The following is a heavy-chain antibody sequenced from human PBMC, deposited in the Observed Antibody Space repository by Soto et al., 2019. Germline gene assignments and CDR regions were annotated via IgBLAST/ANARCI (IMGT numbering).Heavy chain of an antibody. CDR1: GFSFRNYN. CDR3: VRETQIVMVVVPTPGSPGAFDM. D-gene: IGHD2-15*01. J-gene: IGHJ3*02. V-gene: IGHV3-30-3*01. CDR2: VSHDGVNK. Sequence: QMQLVESGGGVVQPGRSPRLSCAASGFSFRNYNLHWVRQAPGKGLEWVAVVSHDGVNKHYAESVKGRLSISRDSSRDTLYLQMNSLRREDTAVYYCVRETQIVMVVVPTPGSPGAFDMWGQGTMVTVSS.